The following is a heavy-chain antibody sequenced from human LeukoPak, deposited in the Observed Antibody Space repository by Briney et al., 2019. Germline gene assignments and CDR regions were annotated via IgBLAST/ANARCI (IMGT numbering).Heavy chain of an antibody. Sequence: SETLSLTCTVSGGSISSYYWSWIRQPAGKGLEWIGRIYSSGSTNYNPSLKSRVTISVDTSKNQFSLKLSSVTAADTAVYYCARGSYYYDSSGYHNWFDPWGQGTLVTVSS. J-gene: IGHJ5*02. D-gene: IGHD3-22*01. CDR1: GGSISSYY. CDR2: IYSSGST. V-gene: IGHV4-4*07. CDR3: ARGSYYYDSSGYHNWFDP.